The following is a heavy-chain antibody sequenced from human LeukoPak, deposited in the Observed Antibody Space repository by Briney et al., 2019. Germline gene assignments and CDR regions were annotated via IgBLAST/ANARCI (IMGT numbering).Heavy chain of an antibody. V-gene: IGHV4-59*01. CDR3: ARWVQQQLFAWFDP. CDR1: GGSINSYY. D-gene: IGHD6-13*01. Sequence: ASETLSLTCTVSGGSINSYYWSWIRQPPGKGLEWIGYIYYSGSTNYNPSLKSRVTISVDTSKNQFSLKLSSVTAADTAVYYCARWVQQQLFAWFDPWGQGTLVTVSS. J-gene: IGHJ5*02. CDR2: IYYSGST.